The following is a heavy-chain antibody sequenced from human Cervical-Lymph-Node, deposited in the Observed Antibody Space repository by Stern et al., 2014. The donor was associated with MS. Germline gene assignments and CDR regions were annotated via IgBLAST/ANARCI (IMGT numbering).Heavy chain of an antibody. J-gene: IGHJ2*01. V-gene: IGHV4-4*02. CDR1: GGSVSSTNW. Sequence: QLQLQESGPGLVKPSGTLSLTCAVSGGSVSSTNWWSWVRQSPGKGLEWIGNIYHSGASNYRPSLRIRVSISLDNPKNHLSLHLTSVTAADTAVYYCARERQQYCNSEGCSYWYFDLWGRGTLVTVSS. CDR2: IYHSGAS. D-gene: IGHD2/OR15-2a*01. CDR3: ARERQQYCNSEGCSYWYFDL.